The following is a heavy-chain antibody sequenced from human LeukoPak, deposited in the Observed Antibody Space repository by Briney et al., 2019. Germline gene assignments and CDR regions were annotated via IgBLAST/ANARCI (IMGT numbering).Heavy chain of an antibody. CDR1: EFTFRSYA. Sequence: PGGSLRLSCAASEFTFRSYAMDWVRQAPGRGLEWVAAISYDGNSEYYADSVKGRFTISRDNSKSTLFLQMNSLSTQDTAVYYCVRGGANFFDFWGQGTLVTVSS. CDR3: VRGGANFFDF. CDR2: ISYDGNSE. D-gene: IGHD2-8*01. J-gene: IGHJ4*02. V-gene: IGHV3-30-3*01.